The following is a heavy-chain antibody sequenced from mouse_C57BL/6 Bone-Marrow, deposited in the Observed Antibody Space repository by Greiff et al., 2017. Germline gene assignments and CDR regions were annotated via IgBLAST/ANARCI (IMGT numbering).Heavy chain of an antibody. V-gene: IGHV1-55*01. J-gene: IGHJ1*03. D-gene: IGHD1-1*01. CDR1: GYTFTSYW. Sequence: QVQLQQPGAELVKPGASVKMSCKASGYTFTSYWITWVKQRPGQGLEWIGDIYPGSGSTNYNEKFKSKATLTVDTSSSTAYMQLSSLTAEDSAVYYCARGVRYPDWYFDVWGTGTTVTVSS. CDR2: IYPGSGST. CDR3: ARGVRYPDWYFDV.